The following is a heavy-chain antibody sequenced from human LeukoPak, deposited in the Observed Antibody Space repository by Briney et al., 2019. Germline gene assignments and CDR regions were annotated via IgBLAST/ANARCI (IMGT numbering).Heavy chain of an antibody. Sequence: GGSLTLSCAASGFTFSTSWMSWVRQAPGKGLEWVANIKHDASETNYVDSVKGRFTISRDNAKNSLYLQMNSLRAEDTAVYYCARPRVPDSWGQGTLVTVSS. CDR3: ARPRVPDS. V-gene: IGHV3-7*01. CDR2: IKHDASET. CDR1: GFTFSTSW. J-gene: IGHJ4*02.